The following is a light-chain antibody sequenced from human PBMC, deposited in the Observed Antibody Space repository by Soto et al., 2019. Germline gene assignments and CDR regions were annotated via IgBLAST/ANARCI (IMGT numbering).Light chain of an antibody. CDR2: GAS. V-gene: IGKV3-15*01. Sequence: EIVVTQSPATLSVSPGERATLSCRASQSVSSNLAWYQQKPGQAPRLLIYGASTRATGIPVMLSGSWSGKDFTLTICGRRSGVFAVYYCQHYVNWPSSFGPGTKVDIK. CDR3: QHYVNWPSS. CDR1: QSVSSN. J-gene: IGKJ3*01.